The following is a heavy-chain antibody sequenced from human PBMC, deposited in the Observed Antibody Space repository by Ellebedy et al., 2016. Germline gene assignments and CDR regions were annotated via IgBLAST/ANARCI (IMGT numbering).Heavy chain of an antibody. CDR1: GGSISSRSYY. V-gene: IGHV4-39*01. D-gene: IGHD3-3*01. Sequence: SETLSLTXTVSGGSISSRSYYWGWIRQPPGKGLEWIGTVSYSGSTYYNPSLKSRVTISVDTSKNQFSLKLSSVTAAETAVYYCGRQPYDFWSGWGMDVWGKGTTVTVSS. CDR2: VSYSGST. J-gene: IGHJ6*04. CDR3: GRQPYDFWSGWGMDV.